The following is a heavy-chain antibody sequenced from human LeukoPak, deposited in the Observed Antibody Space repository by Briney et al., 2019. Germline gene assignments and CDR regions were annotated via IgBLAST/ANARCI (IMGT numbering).Heavy chain of an antibody. J-gene: IGHJ3*02. V-gene: IGHV5-51*01. CDR1: GNSITTYW. Sequence: GESLKISCKASGNSITTYWIGWVRQKPGKGLEWMGLIFPGDSDTKYSPSFQGQDTISADKSISTAYLQWSSLKASDTAMYYCATYFAGAETFDIWGQGTMVTVSS. CDR3: ATYFAGAETFDI. D-gene: IGHD3-16*01. CDR2: IFPGDSDT.